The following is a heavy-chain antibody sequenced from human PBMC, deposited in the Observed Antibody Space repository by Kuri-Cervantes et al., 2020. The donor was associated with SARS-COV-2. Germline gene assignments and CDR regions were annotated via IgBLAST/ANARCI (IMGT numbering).Heavy chain of an antibody. D-gene: IGHD6-13*01. J-gene: IGHJ6*02. CDR1: GYTFASYG. V-gene: IGHV1-18*01. Sequence: ASVKVSCKASGYTFASYGISWVRQAPGQGLEWMGWISAYNGNTNYAQKLQGRVIMTTDTSTSTAYMELRSLRSDDTAVYYCARDPRIAAPRKFWSDYYGMDVWGQGTTVTVSS. CDR2: ISAYNGNT. CDR3: ARDPRIAAPRKFWSDYYGMDV.